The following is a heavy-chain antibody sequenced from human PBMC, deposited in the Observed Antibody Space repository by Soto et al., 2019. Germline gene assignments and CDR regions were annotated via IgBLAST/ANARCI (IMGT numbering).Heavy chain of an antibody. Sequence: GGSLRLSCAASGFTFSSYGMHWVRQAPGKGLEWVAVIWYDGSNKYYADSVKGRFTISRDNSKNTLYLQMNSLRAEDTAVYYCAREAPHDYYGMDVWGQGTTVTVSS. CDR3: AREAPHDYYGMDV. CDR2: IWYDGSNK. CDR1: GFTFSSYG. J-gene: IGHJ6*02. V-gene: IGHV3-33*01.